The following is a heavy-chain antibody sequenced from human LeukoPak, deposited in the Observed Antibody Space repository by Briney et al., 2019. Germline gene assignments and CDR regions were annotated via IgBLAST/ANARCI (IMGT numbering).Heavy chain of an antibody. CDR2: IWYDGSKK. J-gene: IGHJ4*02. V-gene: IGHV3-33*06. CDR1: GFPFSSYA. CDR3: AKPYYYGSRSYMDY. Sequence: SGRSLRLTCAASGFPFSSYAMHWVRQAPGKGLEWVAVIWYDGSKKYYGDSVKGRFTTSRDNSKNTLYLQVNSLRAEDTAVYYCAKPYYYGSRSYMDYWGQGTLVTVSS. D-gene: IGHD3-10*01.